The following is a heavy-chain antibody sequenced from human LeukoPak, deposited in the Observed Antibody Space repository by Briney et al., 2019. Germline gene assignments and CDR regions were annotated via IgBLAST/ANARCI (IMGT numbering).Heavy chain of an antibody. CDR2: ISGSGGTT. J-gene: IGHJ4*02. CDR1: GFTFSDYA. CDR3: AKGGKWDVTPFDY. D-gene: IGHD1-26*01. Sequence: GGSLRLSCAASGFTFSDYAMSWVRQAPGTGLEWVSTISGSGGTTYYADSVKGRFTISRDNSKNTLYLQVNSLRAEDTAVYYCAKGGKWDVTPFDYWGQGTLVTVSS. V-gene: IGHV3-23*01.